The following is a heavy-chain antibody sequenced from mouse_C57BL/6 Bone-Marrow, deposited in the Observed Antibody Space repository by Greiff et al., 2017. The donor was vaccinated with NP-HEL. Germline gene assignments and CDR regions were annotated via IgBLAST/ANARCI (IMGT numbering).Heavy chain of an antibody. CDR2: IHPNSGST. V-gene: IGHV1-64*01. CDR1: GYTFTSYW. CDR3: ARGGFQFITTVVAPFDY. J-gene: IGHJ2*01. Sequence: VQLQQPGAELVKPGASVKLSCKASGYTFTSYWMHWVKQRPGQGLEWIGMIHPNSGSTNYNEKFKSKATLTVDKSSSTAYMQLSSLTSEDSAVYYCARGGFQFITTVVAPFDYWGQGTTLTVSS. D-gene: IGHD1-1*01.